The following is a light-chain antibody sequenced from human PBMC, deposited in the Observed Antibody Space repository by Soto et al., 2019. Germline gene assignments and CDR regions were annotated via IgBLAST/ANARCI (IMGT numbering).Light chain of an antibody. CDR2: GAS. CDR1: QSVGGTF. J-gene: IGKJ1*01. V-gene: IGKV3-20*01. CDR3: QQYGGSPRT. Sequence: EIVLTQSPGTLSLSPGEGATLSCRASQSVGGTFLAWYQQKGGQAPRLLIHGASNRATGIPDRFSGSGSGTDFTLTISRLEPEDFAVYYCQQYGGSPRTVGQGTKVDIK.